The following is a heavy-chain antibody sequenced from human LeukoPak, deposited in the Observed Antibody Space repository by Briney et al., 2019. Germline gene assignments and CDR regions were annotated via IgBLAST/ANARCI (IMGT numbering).Heavy chain of an antibody. J-gene: IGHJ4*02. CDR3: AHSWCHGSGSRLCYPPDY. D-gene: IGHD3-10*01. V-gene: IGHV2-5*02. CDR1: GFSLSTSGVG. CDR2: IYWDDDK. Sequence: SGPTLANPTQTLTLTCTFSGFSLSTSGVGVGWIRQPPGKALEWLALIYWDDDKRYSPSLKSRLTITKDTSKNQVVLTMTNMDPVDTATYYCAHSWCHGSGSRLCYPPDYWGQGTLVTVSS.